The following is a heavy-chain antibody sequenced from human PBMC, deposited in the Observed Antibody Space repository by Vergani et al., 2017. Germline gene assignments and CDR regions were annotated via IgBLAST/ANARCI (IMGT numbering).Heavy chain of an antibody. CDR3: ARDDCSSTICYTDFGLDY. CDR2: ISAYNGNT. D-gene: IGHD2-2*02. J-gene: IGHJ4*02. V-gene: IGHV1-18*01. Sequence: HVEMVQSGAEAKKPGASVKVSCKASGYTFSSYGVTWVRQAPGQGLEWMGWISAYNGNTIYAQKFQGRVIMTTDTSTSTAYMEPRSLKSDDTAVYYCARDDCSSTICYTDFGLDYWGQGTLVTVSS. CDR1: GYTFSSYG.